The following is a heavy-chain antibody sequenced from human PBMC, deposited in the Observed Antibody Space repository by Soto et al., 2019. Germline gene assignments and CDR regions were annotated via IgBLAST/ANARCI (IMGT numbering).Heavy chain of an antibody. CDR1: GFTFDDYA. J-gene: IGHJ4*02. CDR3: AKGSAGISACHFDY. V-gene: IGHV3-9*01. CDR2: ISWNSGSI. Sequence: EVQLVESGGGLVQPGRSLRLSCAASGFTFDDYAMHWVRQAPGKGLEWVSGISWNSGSIGYADSVKGRFTISRDNAKNSLYLQMNSLRAEDTALYYCAKGSAGISACHFDYWGQGTLVTVSS. D-gene: IGHD6-13*01.